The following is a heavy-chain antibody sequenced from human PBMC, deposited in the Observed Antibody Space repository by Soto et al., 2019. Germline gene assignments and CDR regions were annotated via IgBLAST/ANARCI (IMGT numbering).Heavy chain of an antibody. V-gene: IGHV3-23*01. CDR3: AKDRVVVYGNAFDI. CDR1: GFTFSSHA. CDR2: ISGTGGSI. J-gene: IGHJ3*02. Sequence: EVQLLESGGGLVQPGGSLRLSCAASGFTFSSHAMSWVRQAPGKGLEWVSAISGTGGSIYYADSVKGRFTISRDNFKNTLYLQMNSLRAEDTALYYCAKDRVVVYGNAFDIWGQGTMVTVSS. D-gene: IGHD2-2*01.